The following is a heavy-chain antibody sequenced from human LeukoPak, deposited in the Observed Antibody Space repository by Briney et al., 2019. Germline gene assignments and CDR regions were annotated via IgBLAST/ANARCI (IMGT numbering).Heavy chain of an antibody. D-gene: IGHD2-15*01. Sequence: SETLSLTCTVSGGSVSSGSYYWSWIRQPPGKELEWNGYNYYSGTTNYNPSPNSRITIPVETSIIQVSLNLSSVTATDTAVYYCGRVPEESYCSGGSCYHHYYGMDVWGQGTTVTVSS. V-gene: IGHV4-61*01. CDR2: NYYSGTT. J-gene: IGHJ6*02. CDR1: GGSVSSGSYY. CDR3: GRVPEESYCSGGSCYHHYYGMDV.